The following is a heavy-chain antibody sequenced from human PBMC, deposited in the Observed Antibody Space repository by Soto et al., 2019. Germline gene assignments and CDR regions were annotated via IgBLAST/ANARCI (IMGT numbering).Heavy chain of an antibody. CDR3: AKSPESYDSSGPNGY. D-gene: IGHD3-22*01. V-gene: IGHV3-23*01. CDR1: GFTFSSYA. Sequence: GGSLRLSCAASGFTFSSYAMSWVRQAPGKGLEWVSAISGSGGSTYYADSVKGRFTISRDNSKNTLYLQMNSLRAEDTAVYYCAKSPESYDSSGPNGYWGQGTLVTVSS. CDR2: ISGSGGST. J-gene: IGHJ4*02.